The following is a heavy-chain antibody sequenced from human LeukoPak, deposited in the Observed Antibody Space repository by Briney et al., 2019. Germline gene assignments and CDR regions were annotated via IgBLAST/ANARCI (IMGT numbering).Heavy chain of an antibody. J-gene: IGHJ6*02. D-gene: IGHD3-9*01. CDR1: GGSISSYY. V-gene: IGHV4-59*01. CDR3: ARTGPHYYYGMDV. Sequence: SETLSHTCTVSGGSISSYYWSWIRQPPGKGLEWIGYIYYRGSTNYNPSLKSRVTISVDTSKNQFSLKLSSVTAADTAVYYCARTGPHYYYGMDVWGQGTTVTVSS. CDR2: IYYRGST.